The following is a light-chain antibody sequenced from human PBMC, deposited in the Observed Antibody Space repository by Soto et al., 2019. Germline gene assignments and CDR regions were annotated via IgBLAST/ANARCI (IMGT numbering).Light chain of an antibody. CDR3: QSYDSSLSAYV. CDR1: SSNVGSNT. J-gene: IGLJ1*01. CDR2: NNN. V-gene: IGLV1-44*01. Sequence: QSVLTQPPSASGTPGQRVTISCSGGSSNVGSNTVNWYRQLPGTAPKLLIYNNNQRPSGVPDRLSGSKSGTSASLVISGLQSEDEADYYCQSYDSSLSAYVFGTGTKLTVL.